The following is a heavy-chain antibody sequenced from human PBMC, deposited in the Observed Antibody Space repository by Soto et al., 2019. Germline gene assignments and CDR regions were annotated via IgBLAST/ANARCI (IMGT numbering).Heavy chain of an antibody. D-gene: IGHD2-15*01. CDR2: ISGSGGST. CDR3: ARSRLSWWTFDY. V-gene: IGHV3-23*01. J-gene: IGHJ4*02. CDR1: GFTFSSSA. Sequence: PGGSLRLSCAASGFTFSSSAMSWVRQAPGKGLEWVSAISGSGGSTYYADSVKGRFTITRDNSKSTLYLEMRSLGAEDTAVYYCARSRLSWWTFDYWGQGTLVTVSS.